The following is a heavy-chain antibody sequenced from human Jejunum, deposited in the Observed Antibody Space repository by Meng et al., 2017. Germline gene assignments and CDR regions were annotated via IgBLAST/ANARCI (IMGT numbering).Heavy chain of an antibody. D-gene: IGHD7-27*01. V-gene: IGHV4-61*01. Sequence: QMPMQGSGPGLVRPSETLSLTCTVSGGSVSSNNDGWGWIRQPPGKGLEWIGYGSTNHNPSLKSRVTISVDTSKNQFFLTLNSVTAADTAIYYCARDNWGSLDYWGQGILVTVFS. CDR3: ARDNWGSLDY. CDR2: GST. CDR1: GGSVSSNNDG. J-gene: IGHJ4*02.